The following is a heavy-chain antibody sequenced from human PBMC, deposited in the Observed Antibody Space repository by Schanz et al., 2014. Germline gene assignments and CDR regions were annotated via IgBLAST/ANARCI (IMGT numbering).Heavy chain of an antibody. CDR1: GFTFADYA. J-gene: IGHJ5*02. CDR3: TNVQEIVVVIAATPYSFDL. CDR2: IRTKAYGETT. V-gene: IGHV3-49*03. D-gene: IGHD2-15*01. Sequence: RLSCTASGFTFADYAMSWFRQAPGKGLECVAFIRTKAYGETTEYAASVKDRFTISRDDSKSIAYVQMDSLQTDETALYYCTNVQEIVVVIAATPYSFDLCGLGTLDNVSS.